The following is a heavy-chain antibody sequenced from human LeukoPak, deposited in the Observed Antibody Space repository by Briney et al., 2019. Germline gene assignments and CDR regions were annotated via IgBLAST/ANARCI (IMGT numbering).Heavy chain of an antibody. D-gene: IGHD3-10*01. J-gene: IGHJ5*02. V-gene: IGHV1-69*06. CDR1: GGTFSSYA. CDR2: IIPIFCTA. CDR3: ARDLGDDSRSPFDP. Sequence: ASVKVSFKASGGTFSSYAISWVRQAPGQGLEWMGGIIPIFCTANYAQKFQGRVTITADKSTSTAYMELSSLRSEDTAVYYCARDLGDDSRSPFDPWGQGTLVTVSS.